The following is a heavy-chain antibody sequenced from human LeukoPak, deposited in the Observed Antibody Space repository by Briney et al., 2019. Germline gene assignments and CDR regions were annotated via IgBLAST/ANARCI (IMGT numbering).Heavy chain of an antibody. J-gene: IGHJ4*02. D-gene: IGHD4-17*01. CDR1: GFTFSSYA. Sequence: PGGSLRLSCAASGFTFSSYAMHWVRQAPGKGLEWVAVISYDGSNKYYADSVKGRFTISRDNSKNTLYLQMNSLRAEDTAVYYCARDRYPGTTHFDYWGQGTLVTVSS. CDR2: ISYDGSNK. CDR3: ARDRYPGTTHFDY. V-gene: IGHV3-30-3*01.